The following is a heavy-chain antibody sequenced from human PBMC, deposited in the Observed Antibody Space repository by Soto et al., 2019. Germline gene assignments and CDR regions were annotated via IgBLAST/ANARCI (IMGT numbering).Heavy chain of an antibody. D-gene: IGHD4-17*01. V-gene: IGHV3-30-3*01. CDR2: ISYDGSNK. CDR3: ARDRGGDDYGDYGAFDI. J-gene: IGHJ3*02. CDR1: GFTFSSYA. Sequence: QVQLVESGGGVVQPGRSLRLSCAASGFTFSSYAMHWVRQAPGKGLEWVAVISYDGSNKYYADSVKGRFTISRDNSKNSLYLQMNSLRAEDTAVYYWARDRGGDDYGDYGAFDIWGQGTMVTVSS.